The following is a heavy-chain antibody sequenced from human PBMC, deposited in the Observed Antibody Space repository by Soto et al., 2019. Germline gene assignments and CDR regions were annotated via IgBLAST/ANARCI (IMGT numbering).Heavy chain of an antibody. CDR3: ARHGNLERGDWFDP. V-gene: IGHV5-10-1*01. CDR2: IDPSDSYT. J-gene: IGHJ5*02. CDR1: GYSFTTYW. Sequence: LGESLKIACKGSGYSFTTYWISWVRQMPGKGLEWMGRIDPSDSYTNYSPSFQGHVTISGDKSISTAYLQWSSLKASDTATYYCARHGNLERGDWFDPSGQGTLVTVSS. D-gene: IGHD1-1*01.